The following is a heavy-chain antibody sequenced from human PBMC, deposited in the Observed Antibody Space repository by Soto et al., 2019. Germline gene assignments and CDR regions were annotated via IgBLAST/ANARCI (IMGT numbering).Heavy chain of an antibody. J-gene: IGHJ6*02. CDR3: ARHGSIRDGYNYYYYGMDV. CDR2: IYYSGST. V-gene: IGHV4-39*01. CDR1: GGSISSSSYY. Sequence: PSETLSLTCTVSGGSISSSSYYWGWIRQPPGKGLEWIGSIYYSGSTYYNPSLKSRVTISVDTSKNQFSLKLSSVTAADTAVYYCARHGSIRDGYNYYYYGMDVWGQGTTVTVSS. D-gene: IGHD5-12*01.